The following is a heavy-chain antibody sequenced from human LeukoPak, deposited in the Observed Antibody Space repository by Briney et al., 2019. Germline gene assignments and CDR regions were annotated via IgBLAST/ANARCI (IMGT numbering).Heavy chain of an antibody. Sequence: ASVKVSCKASGYTFTSYDINWVRQATGQGLERMGWMNPNSGNTGYAQKFQGRVTMTRNTSISTAYMKLSSLRSEDTAVYYCARADYSNYVSYYYYMDVWGKGTTVTVSS. CDR2: MNPNSGNT. CDR1: GYTFTSYD. CDR3: ARADYSNYVSYYYYMDV. J-gene: IGHJ6*03. V-gene: IGHV1-8*01. D-gene: IGHD4-11*01.